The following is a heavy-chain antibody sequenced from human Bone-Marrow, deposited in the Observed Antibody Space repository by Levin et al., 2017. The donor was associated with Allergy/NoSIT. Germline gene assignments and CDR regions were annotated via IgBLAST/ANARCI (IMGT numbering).Heavy chain of an antibody. CDR1: GYTFTSYY. Sequence: ASVKVSCKASGYTFTSYYMHWVRQAPGQGLEWMGIINPSGGSTSYAQKFQGRVTMTRDTSTSTVYMELSSLRSEDTAVYYCASVGSDKGAQNCSSTSCYENWFDPWGQGTLVTVSS. V-gene: IGHV1-46*01. CDR3: ASVGSDKGAQNCSSTSCYENWFDP. D-gene: IGHD2-2*01. J-gene: IGHJ5*02. CDR2: INPSGGST.